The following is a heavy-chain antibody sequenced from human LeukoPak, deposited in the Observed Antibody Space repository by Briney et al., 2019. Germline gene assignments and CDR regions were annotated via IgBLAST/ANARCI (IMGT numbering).Heavy chain of an antibody. V-gene: IGHV3-33*06. CDR2: IWYDGSNK. D-gene: IGHD2-15*01. CDR1: GLTFSNYG. CDR3: ANHCSGGSCYPY. J-gene: IGHJ4*02. Sequence: PGRSLRLSCAASGLTFSNYGMHWVRQAPGKGLEWVAVIWYDGSNKYYADSVKGRFTISRDNSKNTLYLETNSLRADDTAVYYCANHCSGGSCYPYWGQGTLVTVS.